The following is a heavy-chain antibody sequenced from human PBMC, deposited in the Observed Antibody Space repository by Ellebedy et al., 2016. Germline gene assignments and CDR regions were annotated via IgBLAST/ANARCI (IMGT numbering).Heavy chain of an antibody. D-gene: IGHD1-7*01. J-gene: IGHJ4*02. Sequence: GESLKISXAASGFTFSSYAMSWVRQAPGKGLEWVSAISGSGGSTYYADSVKGRFTISRDNSKNTLYLQMNSLRAEDTAVYYCARWETGTTHFDYWGQGTLVTVSS. V-gene: IGHV3-23*01. CDR1: GFTFSSYA. CDR2: ISGSGGST. CDR3: ARWETGTTHFDY.